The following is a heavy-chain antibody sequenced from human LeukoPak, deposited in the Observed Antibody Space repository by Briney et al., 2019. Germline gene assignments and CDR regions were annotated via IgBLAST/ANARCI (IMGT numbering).Heavy chain of an antibody. D-gene: IGHD3-10*01. V-gene: IGHV4-39*07. CDR3: ARDYGSGPYYYMDV. CDR1: GCSISSSNYY. CDR2: IYYSGST. J-gene: IGHJ6*03. Sequence: SETLSLTCTVSGCSISSSNYYWGWIRQPPGKGLEWIGSIYYSGSTYYNPSLKSRVTISVDTSKNQFSLKLSSVTAADTAVYYCARDYGSGPYYYMDVWGKGTTVTVSS.